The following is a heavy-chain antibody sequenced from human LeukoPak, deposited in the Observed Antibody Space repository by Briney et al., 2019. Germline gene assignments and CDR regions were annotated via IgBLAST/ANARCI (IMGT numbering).Heavy chain of an antibody. D-gene: IGHD2-21*01. CDR1: GFTFSDYW. CDR2: INADEDRA. V-gene: IGHV3-74*01. CDR3: TKDQRRDVVVIAVVGNWFDP. Sequence: GGSLRLSCAASGFTFSDYWMHWVRQAPGKGLVWVSHINADEDRAAYADSVKGRFTISRDNSNNRLYLQMDSLRAEDTAVYYCTKDQRRDVVVIAVVGNWFDPWGLGTLITVSS. J-gene: IGHJ5*02.